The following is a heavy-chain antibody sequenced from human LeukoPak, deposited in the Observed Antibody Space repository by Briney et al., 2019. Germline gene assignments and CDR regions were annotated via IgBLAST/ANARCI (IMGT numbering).Heavy chain of an antibody. D-gene: IGHD5-12*01. Sequence: ASVKVSCKASGYTFTGYYMHWVRQAPGQGLEWMGWINPNSGGTNYTQKFQGRVTMTRDTSTSAAYMELSRLRSDDTAVYYCARVGYSGYDFGGYWGQGTLVTVSS. CDR3: ARVGYSGYDFGGY. CDR1: GYTFTGYY. CDR2: INPNSGGT. V-gene: IGHV1-2*02. J-gene: IGHJ4*02.